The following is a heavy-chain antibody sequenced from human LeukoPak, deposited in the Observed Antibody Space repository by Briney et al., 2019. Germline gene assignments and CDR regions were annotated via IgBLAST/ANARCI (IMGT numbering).Heavy chain of an antibody. V-gene: IGHV4-59*08. J-gene: IGHJ4*02. CDR1: GGSISSYY. Sequence: PSETLSLTCTVSGGSISSYYWSWIRQPPGKGLEWIGYIYYSGSTNYNPSLKSRVTISVDTSKNQFSLKPSSVTAADTAVYYCARLSGSSEVDYWGQGTLVTVSS. CDR3: ARLSGSSEVDY. CDR2: IYYSGST. D-gene: IGHD3-10*01.